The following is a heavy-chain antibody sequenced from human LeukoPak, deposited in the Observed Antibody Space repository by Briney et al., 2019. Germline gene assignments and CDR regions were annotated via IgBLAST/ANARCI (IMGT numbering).Heavy chain of an antibody. CDR3: ARAPAVQLWERDAFDI. CDR2: IYYSGST. J-gene: IGHJ3*02. CDR1: GGSISSYY. V-gene: IGHV4-59*01. D-gene: IGHD5-18*01. Sequence: PSETLSLTCTVSGGSISSYYWSWIRQPPGKGLEWIGYIYYSGSTNYNPSLKSRVTISVDTSKNQFSLKLSSVTAADTAVYYCARAPAVQLWERDAFDIWGQGTMVTVSS.